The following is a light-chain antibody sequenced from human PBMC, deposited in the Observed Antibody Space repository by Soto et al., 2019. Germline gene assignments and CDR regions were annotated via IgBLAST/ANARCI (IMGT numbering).Light chain of an antibody. Sequence: IQMTQSPSSLSASVGDRVTISCRASQSISSYLNWYQQKPGTAPRLLIYRASSVKSGVPPRFSGSGSGTDFTLTISSLEPEDFAVYYCQQRNNWPPWTFGQGTKVDIK. CDR1: QSISSY. CDR2: RAS. CDR3: QQRNNWPPWT. J-gene: IGKJ1*01. V-gene: IGKV1-39*01.